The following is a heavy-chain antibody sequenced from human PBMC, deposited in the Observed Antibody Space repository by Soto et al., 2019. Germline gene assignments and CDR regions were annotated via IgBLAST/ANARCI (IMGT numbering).Heavy chain of an antibody. CDR2: VSHDGGNT. CDR3: AMGGRHWLVTSDFNY. J-gene: IGHJ4*02. V-gene: IGHV3-30*03. Sequence: PGGSLRLSCAASGFTFSDYAMHWFRQAPGKGLEWVAVVSHDGGNTHYADSVKGRFTISRDSSKNTVSLEMTSLRAEDTAVYYCAMGGRHWLVTSDFNYWGQGALVTVSS. CDR1: GFTFSDYA. D-gene: IGHD6-19*01.